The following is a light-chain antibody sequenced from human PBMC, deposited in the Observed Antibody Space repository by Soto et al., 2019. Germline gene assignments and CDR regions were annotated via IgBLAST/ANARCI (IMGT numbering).Light chain of an antibody. Sequence: QSVLTQPPSVSGAPGQRVTISCTASSSNIGAGYDVHWYKQLPGTAPKLLIYGNSNRPSGVPDRFSGSKSGTSASLAITGLQPEDEADHYCQFYDSSLSVVFGGGTKLTVL. J-gene: IGLJ2*01. CDR1: SSNIGAGYD. V-gene: IGLV1-40*01. CDR3: QFYDSSLSVV. CDR2: GNS.